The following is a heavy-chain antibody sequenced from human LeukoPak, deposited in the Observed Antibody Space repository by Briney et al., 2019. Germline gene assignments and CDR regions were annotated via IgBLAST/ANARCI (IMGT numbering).Heavy chain of an antibody. J-gene: IGHJ3*02. CDR2: IYPGDSDT. Sequence: GESLQISCQGSGYSFTSYWIGWVRQMPGKGLEWMGIIYPGDSDTRYSPSFQGQVTISADKSISTAYLQWSSLKASDTAMYYCARKGYYYDSSSYYHSAFDIWGQGTMVTVSS. V-gene: IGHV5-51*01. D-gene: IGHD3-22*01. CDR3: ARKGYYYDSSSYYHSAFDI. CDR1: GYSFTSYW.